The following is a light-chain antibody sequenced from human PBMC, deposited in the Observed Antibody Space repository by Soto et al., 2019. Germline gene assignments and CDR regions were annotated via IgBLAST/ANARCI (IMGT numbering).Light chain of an antibody. CDR2: EVS. CDR1: SSDVGGYRY. V-gene: IGLV2-14*01. Sequence: QSALAQPASVSGSPGQSITISCTGTSSDVGGYRYVSWFQQHPGKAPKLIIYEVSHRPSGVSNRFSGSKSGNTASLTISGLQDEDEADYYGNSYTSRNPYVFGSGTKVTVL. CDR3: NSYTSRNPYV. J-gene: IGLJ1*01.